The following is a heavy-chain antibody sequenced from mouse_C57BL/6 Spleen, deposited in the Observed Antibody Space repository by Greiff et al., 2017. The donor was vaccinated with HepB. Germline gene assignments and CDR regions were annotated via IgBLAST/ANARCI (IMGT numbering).Heavy chain of an antibody. CDR3: AGLGYGSSYFDD. J-gene: IGHJ2*01. CDR2: ISYSGST. D-gene: IGHD1-1*01. CDR1: GYSFTSYY. V-gene: IGHV3-8*01. Sequence: VQLQQSGPGLAKPSQSLSLTCSATGYSFTSYYWNWIRKFPGNKLEYMGYISYSGSTYYKPSLKSRISITRDTSKNQYYLQLNSVTTEDTATYYCAGLGYGSSYFDDWGQGTTLTVSS.